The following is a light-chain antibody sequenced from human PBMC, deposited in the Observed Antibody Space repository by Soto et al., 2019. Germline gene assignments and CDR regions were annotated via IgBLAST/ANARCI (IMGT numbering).Light chain of an antibody. J-gene: IGKJ4*01. CDR3: QQYGSLVLT. V-gene: IGKV3-20*01. CDR1: QSVSSSY. Sequence: EIVLTQSPGTLSLSPGERATLSCRASQSVSSSYLAWYQQKPGQAPRLLIYGASSRATGIPDRVSGSGSGTDFNLTISRLEPEDFAVYYCQQYGSLVLTFGGGTKVEIK. CDR2: GAS.